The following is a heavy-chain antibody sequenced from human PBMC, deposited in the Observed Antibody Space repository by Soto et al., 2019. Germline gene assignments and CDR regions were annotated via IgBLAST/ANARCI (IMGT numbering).Heavy chain of an antibody. D-gene: IGHD3-10*01. Sequence: TSETLSLTCAVSGGSISSGGYSWSWIRQPPGKGLEWIGYIYHSGSTNYNPSLKSRVTISVDTSKNQFSLKLSSVTAADTAVYYCARSLRGVRLAYWGQGTLVTVSS. CDR3: ARSLRGVRLAY. V-gene: IGHV4-30-2*01. J-gene: IGHJ4*02. CDR2: IYHSGST. CDR1: GGSISSGGYS.